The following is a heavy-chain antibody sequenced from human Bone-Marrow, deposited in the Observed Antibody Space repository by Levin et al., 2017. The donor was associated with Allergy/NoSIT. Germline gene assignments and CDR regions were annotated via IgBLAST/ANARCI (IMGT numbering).Heavy chain of an antibody. J-gene: IGHJ4*02. Sequence: GGSLRLSCAASGFTFSGFGMHWVRQAPDKGLEWVTLIWYDGSKAYYIDSVRGRFTISRDNSKNTLFLQMNSLRAEDTAVYYCARYSGSSSLDYWGQGTLVTVSS. CDR3: ARYSGSSSLDY. CDR2: IWYDGSKA. V-gene: IGHV3-33*01. CDR1: GFTFSGFG. D-gene: IGHD1-26*01.